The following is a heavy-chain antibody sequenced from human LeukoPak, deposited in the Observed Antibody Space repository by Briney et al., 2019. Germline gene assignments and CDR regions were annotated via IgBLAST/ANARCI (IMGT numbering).Heavy chain of an antibody. D-gene: IGHD3-22*01. CDR3: AHRPRGLYYYDSSGYSYFDY. J-gene: IGHJ4*02. Sequence: ESGPTLVKPTQTLTLTCTFSGFSLSTSGVGVGWIRQPPGKALEWLALIYWNDDKRYSPSLKSRPTITKDTSKNQVVLTMTNMDPVDTATYYCAHRPRGLYYYDSSGYSYFDYWGQGTLVTVSS. CDR2: IYWNDDK. CDR1: GFSLSTSGVG. V-gene: IGHV2-5*01.